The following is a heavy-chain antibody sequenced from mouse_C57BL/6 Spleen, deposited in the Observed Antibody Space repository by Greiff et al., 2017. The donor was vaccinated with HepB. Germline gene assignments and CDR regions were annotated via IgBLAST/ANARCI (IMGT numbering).Heavy chain of an antibody. CDR3: ARSNYGSRFFDY. J-gene: IGHJ2*01. Sequence: VMLVESGPELVKPGASVKISCKASGYAFSSSWMNWVKQRPGKGLEWIGRIYPGDGDTNYNGKFKGKATLTADKSSSTAYMQLSSLTSEDSAVYFCARSNYGSRFFDYWGQGTTLTVSS. CDR2: IYPGDGDT. V-gene: IGHV1-82*01. D-gene: IGHD1-1*01. CDR1: GYAFSSSW.